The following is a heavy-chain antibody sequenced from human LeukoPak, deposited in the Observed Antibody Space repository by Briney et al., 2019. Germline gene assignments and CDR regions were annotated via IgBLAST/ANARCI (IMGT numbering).Heavy chain of an antibody. V-gene: IGHV4-34*01. J-gene: IGHJ4*02. CDR1: GESFSGYY. CDR2: ITHSGST. CDR3: ARGPYFEY. Sequence: SEALSLTXAVYGESFSGYYWNWIRQPPGKGPEWIGEITHSGSTNYSPSLKSRVTISVDMSKNHFSLKMNSLTAADTAVYYCARGPYFEYWGQGTLVTVSS.